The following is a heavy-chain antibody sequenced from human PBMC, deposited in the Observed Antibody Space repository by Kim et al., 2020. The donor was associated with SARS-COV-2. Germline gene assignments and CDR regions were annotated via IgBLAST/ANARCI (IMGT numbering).Heavy chain of an antibody. CDR2: INPSGGST. CDR3: ARDRLGYCSSTSCYPFGYYYGMDV. J-gene: IGHJ6*02. Sequence: ASVKVSCKASGYTFTSYYMHWVRQAPGQGLEWMGIINPSGGSTSYAQKFQGRVTMTRDTSTSTVYMELSSLRSEDTAVYYCARDRLGYCSSTSCYPFGYYYGMDVWGQGTTVTVSS. D-gene: IGHD2-2*01. V-gene: IGHV1-46*01. CDR1: GYTFTSYY.